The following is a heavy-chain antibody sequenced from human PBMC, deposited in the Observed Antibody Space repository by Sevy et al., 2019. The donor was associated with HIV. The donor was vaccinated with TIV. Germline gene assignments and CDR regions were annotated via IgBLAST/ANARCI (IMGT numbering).Heavy chain of an antibody. J-gene: IGHJ3*02. CDR2: IIPILGIA. CDR1: GGTFSSYA. V-gene: IGHV1-69*04. CDR3: ARERRSGRSGAFDI. Sequence: SVKVSCKASGGTFSSYAISWVRQAPGQGLEWMGRIIPILGIANYAQKFQGRVTITADKSTSTAYMELSSLRSEDTAVYYCARERRSGRSGAFDIWGQGTMVTVSS. D-gene: IGHD1-26*01.